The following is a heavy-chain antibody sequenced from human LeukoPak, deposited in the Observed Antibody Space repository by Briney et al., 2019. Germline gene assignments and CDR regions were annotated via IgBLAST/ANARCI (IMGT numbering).Heavy chain of an antibody. Sequence: GGSLRLSCAASGFTFSNYAMSWVRQAPGKGLECVSVISDSGGSTDYADSVKGRFTISRDNSKNTLYLQMNSLRAEDTAVYYCARDKGPYYFDQWGQGTLLTVSS. J-gene: IGHJ4*02. CDR2: ISDSGGST. V-gene: IGHV3-23*01. CDR3: ARDKGPYYFDQ. CDR1: GFTFSNYA.